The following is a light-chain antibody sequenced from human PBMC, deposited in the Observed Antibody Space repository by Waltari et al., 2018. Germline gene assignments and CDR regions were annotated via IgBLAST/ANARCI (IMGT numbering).Light chain of an antibody. CDR3: QQYYSYPWT. CDR2: AAS. Sequence: AIRITQSPSSLSASTRLRVTITCRASQGISSYLAWYQQRPGKAPMLLNHAASTLQSGVPSRFSGSGAGTDFTLTISCLQSEDFATYYCQQYYSYPWTFGQGTKVEIK. V-gene: IGKV1-8*01. CDR1: QGISSY. J-gene: IGKJ1*01.